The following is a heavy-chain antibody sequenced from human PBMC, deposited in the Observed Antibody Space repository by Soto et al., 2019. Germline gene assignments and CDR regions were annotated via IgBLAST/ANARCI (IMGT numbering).Heavy chain of an antibody. CDR1: GYIFTGYH. D-gene: IGHD3-9*01. CDR2: INPNSGDT. J-gene: IGHJ6*02. V-gene: IGHV1-2*02. Sequence: ASVKVSCKASGYIFTGYHIHWVRQAPRRGLGWMGWINPNSGDTEYAQNFQGRVTMTRDTSFNLVYMEMSGLMSDDTAAYYCARDARGTRGFDEMDIWGQGTTVTVSS. CDR3: ARDARGTRGFDEMDI.